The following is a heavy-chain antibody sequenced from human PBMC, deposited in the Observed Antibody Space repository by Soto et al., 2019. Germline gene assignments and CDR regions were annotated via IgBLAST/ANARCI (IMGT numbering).Heavy chain of an antibody. Sequence: ASVKVSCKASGYTFTSYYMHWVRQSPGQGLEWMGIINPRVGSTSYAQKFQGRVSMTRDTSTSTVYMEVSSLRSEDTAVYYCARHHVRGRTIAGAAEFWGQGTLVTAPQ. D-gene: IGHD6-13*01. V-gene: IGHV1-46*01. J-gene: IGHJ4*02. CDR3: ARHHVRGRTIAGAAEF. CDR2: INPRVGST. CDR1: GYTFTSYY.